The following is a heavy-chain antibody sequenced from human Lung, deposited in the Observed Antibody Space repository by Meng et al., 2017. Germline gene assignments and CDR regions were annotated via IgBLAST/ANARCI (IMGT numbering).Heavy chain of an antibody. V-gene: IGHV1-18*01. CDR3: ATRGNPYLNC. J-gene: IGHJ4*02. CDR2: INTYNGKT. CDR1: GYTLSSDG. Sequence: QGQLGKLGDTGTKPGDSVKVSCEASGYTLSSDGFSWVRQAPGQGLEWLGWINTYNGKTDYAQKFQGKITMTTDTFTSKAYMELRNLRSDDTAVYYCATRGNPYLNCWGQGTLVTVSS.